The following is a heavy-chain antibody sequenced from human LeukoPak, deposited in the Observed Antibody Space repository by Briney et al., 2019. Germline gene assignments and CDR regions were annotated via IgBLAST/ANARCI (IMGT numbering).Heavy chain of an antibody. Sequence: GASVKVSCKASGYTFTGYYMHWVRQAPGQGLEWMGWINPNSGGTNYAQKFQGRVTMTRDTSISTAYMELSRLRSDDTAVYYCARGDTLVVVAATFPYFDYWGRGTLVTVSS. J-gene: IGHJ4*02. D-gene: IGHD2-15*01. CDR1: GYTFTGYY. V-gene: IGHV1-2*02. CDR3: ARGDTLVVVAATFPYFDY. CDR2: INPNSGGT.